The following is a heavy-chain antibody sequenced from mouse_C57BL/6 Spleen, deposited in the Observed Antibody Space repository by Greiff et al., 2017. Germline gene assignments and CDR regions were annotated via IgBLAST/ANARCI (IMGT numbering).Heavy chain of an antibody. CDR2: IYPGSGST. D-gene: IGHD2-1*01. V-gene: IGHV1-55*01. CDR3: ARSGGLYYVLGYYFGC. CDR1: GYTFTSYW. Sequence: VQLQQSGAELVKPGASVKMSCKASGYTFTSYWITWVKQRPGQGLEWIGDIYPGSGSTNYNEKFKSKATLTVDTSSSTAYMQLSSLTSEDSAVYYCARSGGLYYVLGYYFGCWGQGTTLTVSS. J-gene: IGHJ2*01.